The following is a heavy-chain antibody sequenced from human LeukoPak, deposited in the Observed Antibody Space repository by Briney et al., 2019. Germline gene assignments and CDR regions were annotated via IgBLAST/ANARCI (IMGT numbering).Heavy chain of an antibody. CDR2: INTNTGNP. Sequence: GASVRVSCKSSGYRFTTYALNWVRQAPGQGLEWMGWINTNTGNPTYAQGFTGRFVFSVDISVSTAYLQISSLKDEDTAVYYCARRSAKYFYMDVWGNGTTVTVSS. CDR3: ARRSAKYFYMDV. V-gene: IGHV7-4-1*02. D-gene: IGHD3-10*01. J-gene: IGHJ6*03. CDR1: GYRFTTYA.